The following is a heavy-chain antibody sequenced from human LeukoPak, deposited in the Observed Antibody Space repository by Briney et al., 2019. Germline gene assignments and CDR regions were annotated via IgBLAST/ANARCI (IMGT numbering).Heavy chain of an antibody. CDR3: ARDRGAGYCSGGGCYSAAFDL. D-gene: IGHD2-15*01. V-gene: IGHV3-53*01. J-gene: IGHJ3*01. Sequence: GGSLRLSCAASGVTVGSNYMSWVRQAPGKGLEWVSVIYSGDNAYYADSVKGRFTISRDNSKNTLNLQMNGLRAEDTAVYYCARDRGAGYCSGGGCYSAAFDLWGQGTMVTVSS. CDR1: GVTVGSNY. CDR2: IYSGDNA.